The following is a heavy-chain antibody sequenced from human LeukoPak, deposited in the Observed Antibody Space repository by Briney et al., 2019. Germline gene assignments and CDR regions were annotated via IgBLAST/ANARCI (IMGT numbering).Heavy chain of an antibody. CDR2: FDPEDGET. J-gene: IGHJ5*02. Sequence: ASVKVSCKVSGYTLTELSMHWVRQAPGKGLEWMGGFDPEDGETINAQKFQGRVTMTEDTSTDTAYMELSSLRAEDTAVYYCARRGVGLGWFDPWGQGTLVIVSS. V-gene: IGHV1-24*01. D-gene: IGHD1-26*01. CDR1: GYTLTELS. CDR3: ARRGVGLGWFDP.